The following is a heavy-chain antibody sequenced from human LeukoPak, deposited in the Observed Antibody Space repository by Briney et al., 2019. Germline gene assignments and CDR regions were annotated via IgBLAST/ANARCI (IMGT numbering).Heavy chain of an antibody. CDR3: ARDEVVVVPAAYYFDY. CDR2: ISYDGSNK. V-gene: IGHV3-30-3*01. J-gene: IGHJ4*02. CDR1: GFTFSSYA. D-gene: IGHD2-2*01. Sequence: PGGSLRLSCAASGFTFSSYAMHWVRQAPGKGLEWVAVISYDGSNKYYADSVKGRFTISRDNSKNTLYLQMNSLRAEDTAVYYCARDEVVVVPAAYYFDYWGQGTLVTVSS.